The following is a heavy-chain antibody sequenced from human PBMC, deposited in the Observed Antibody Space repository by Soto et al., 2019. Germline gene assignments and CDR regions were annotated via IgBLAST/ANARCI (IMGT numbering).Heavy chain of an antibody. J-gene: IGHJ6*02. Sequence: SETLSLTCAVYGGSFSGYYWSWIRQPPGKGLEWIGEINHSGSTNYNPSLKSRVTISVDTSKNQFSLKLSSVTAADTAVYYCARGFFTIVRGVTNFYYYYGMDVWGQGTTVTVSS. D-gene: IGHD3-10*01. V-gene: IGHV4-34*01. CDR1: GGSFSGYY. CDR2: INHSGST. CDR3: ARGFFTIVRGVTNFYYYYGMDV.